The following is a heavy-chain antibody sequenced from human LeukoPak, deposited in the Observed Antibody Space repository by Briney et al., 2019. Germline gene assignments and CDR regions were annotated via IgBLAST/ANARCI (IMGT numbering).Heavy chain of an antibody. CDR2: IYSGGGA. V-gene: IGHV3-66*01. CDR3: AKVFPPNWFDP. D-gene: IGHD3-10*02. J-gene: IGHJ5*02. Sequence: GGSLRHSCAASGFTVTSNYMSWVRQAPGKGLEWVSIIYSGGGAYYADSVKGRFTISRDNSRNTLFLQINSLRAEDTAMYYCAKVFPPNWFDPWGQGTLVTVSS. CDR1: GFTVTSNY.